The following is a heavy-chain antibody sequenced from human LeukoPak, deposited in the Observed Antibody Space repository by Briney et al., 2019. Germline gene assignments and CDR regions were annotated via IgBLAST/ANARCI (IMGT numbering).Heavy chain of an antibody. D-gene: IGHD3-16*02. Sequence: PGGSLRLSCAASGFAFGSYWMHWVRQAPGKGLVWVSHINDDESNTNYADSVKGRFTISRDNAKNSLYLQMNSLRAEDTAVYYCARDGLSAPDDDAFDIWGQGTMVTVSS. CDR3: ARDGLSAPDDDAFDI. CDR2: INDDESNT. J-gene: IGHJ3*02. CDR1: GFAFGSYW. V-gene: IGHV3-74*01.